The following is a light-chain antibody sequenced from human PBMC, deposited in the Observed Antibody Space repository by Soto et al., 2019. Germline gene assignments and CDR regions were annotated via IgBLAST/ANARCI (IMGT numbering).Light chain of an antibody. Sequence: QSVLTQPPSASGTPGQRVTISCSGSSSNIGDNPVNWYQQVPGAAPKLLIYINDQRPSGVPDRSSGSKSGTSASLAISGLQPEDEADYYCAAWDDSLNALFGTGTKLTVL. CDR2: IND. J-gene: IGLJ1*01. CDR3: AAWDDSLNAL. CDR1: SSNIGDNP. V-gene: IGLV1-44*01.